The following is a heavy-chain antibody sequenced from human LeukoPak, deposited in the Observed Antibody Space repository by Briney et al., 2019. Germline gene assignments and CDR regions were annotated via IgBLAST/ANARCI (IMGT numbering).Heavy chain of an antibody. D-gene: IGHD2-15*01. CDR1: GYTFIDSY. Sequence: ASVKFSCKASGYTFIDSYIHWGGQAPGQGLEWMGWINPSSGGTNYAQKFQGRVTMTRDTSISTAYMELSRLTSDDAAVYYCATLGYCSGGSCSQGDYWGQGALVTVSS. CDR2: INPSSGGT. V-gene: IGHV1-2*02. J-gene: IGHJ4*02. CDR3: ATLGYCSGGSCSQGDY.